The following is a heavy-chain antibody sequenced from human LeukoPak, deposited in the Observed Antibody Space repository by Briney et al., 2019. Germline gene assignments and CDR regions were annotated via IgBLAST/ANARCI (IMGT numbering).Heavy chain of an antibody. J-gene: IGHJ4*02. CDR3: AKRNTMVRGGPCFDY. Sequence: GGSLRLSCAASGFTFSSYAMSWVRQAPGKGLEWVSGLSGSGGTTYYAASAKGRFTISRANSKNTLYLQMNSLRAEDTAVYYCAKRNTMVRGGPCFDYWGQGRLVTVSS. CDR1: GFTFSSYA. D-gene: IGHD3-10*01. V-gene: IGHV3-23*01. CDR2: LSGSGGTT.